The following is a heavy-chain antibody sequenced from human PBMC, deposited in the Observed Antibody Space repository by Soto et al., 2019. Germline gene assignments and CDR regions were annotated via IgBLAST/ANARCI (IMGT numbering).Heavy chain of an antibody. CDR3: ASEESRFYYYDMDV. V-gene: IGHV3-23*01. CDR1: GFTFSSYA. CDR2: ISGSGYNT. D-gene: IGHD3-16*01. Sequence: EVQLLESGGGLVQPGGSLRLSCAASGFTFSSYAMSWVRQAPGKGLEWVSAISGSGYNTHYADSVKGRFTISRDNSNNTLYLQMNSLRVEDTAVYYCASEESRFYYYDMDVWGQGTTVTVSS. J-gene: IGHJ6*02.